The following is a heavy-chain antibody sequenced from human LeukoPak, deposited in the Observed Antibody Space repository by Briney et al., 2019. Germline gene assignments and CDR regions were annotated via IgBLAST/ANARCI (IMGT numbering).Heavy chain of an antibody. CDR3: AKDRSIGTYYTFDQ. Sequence: GGSLRLSCAASGFTVSSNYMSWVRQAPGKGLEWVSVIYSGSSTYYADSVKGRFTISRDNSKNTVYLQMSSLRVEDTAVYYCAKDRSIGTYYTFDQWGQGTLVTVSS. V-gene: IGHV3-53*01. CDR1: GFTVSSNY. D-gene: IGHD1-26*01. J-gene: IGHJ4*02. CDR2: IYSGSST.